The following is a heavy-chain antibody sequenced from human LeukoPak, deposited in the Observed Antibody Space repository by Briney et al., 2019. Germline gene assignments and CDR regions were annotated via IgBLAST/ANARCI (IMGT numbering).Heavy chain of an antibody. CDR3: ARVYCSGDSCYSDY. D-gene: IGHD2-15*01. CDR2: ISSSGRSI. CDR1: GFTVSGNY. J-gene: IGHJ4*02. Sequence: GGSLRLSCAASGFTVSGNYMSWVRQAPGKGLEWVSYISSSGRSIYYADSVKGRFTISRDNAKNSLYLQMNSLRDEDTAVYYCARVYCSGDSCYSDYWGQGTLVTVSS. V-gene: IGHV3-11*04.